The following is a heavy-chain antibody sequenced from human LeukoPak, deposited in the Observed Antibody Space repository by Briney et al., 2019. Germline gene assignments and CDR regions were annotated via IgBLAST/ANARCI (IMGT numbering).Heavy chain of an antibody. CDR3: AREPTVTLWDYYMDV. D-gene: IGHD4-17*01. J-gene: IGHJ6*03. CDR1: DDSITMYY. V-gene: IGHV4-4*07. CDR2: IYISGST. Sequence: PSETLSLTCTVSDDSITMYYWTWIRQPPGKGLEWIGRIYISGSTNYNPSPKSRVTMSVDTSKNQFSLNLSSVTAADTAVYYCAREPTVTLWDYYMDVWGKGTTVTISS.